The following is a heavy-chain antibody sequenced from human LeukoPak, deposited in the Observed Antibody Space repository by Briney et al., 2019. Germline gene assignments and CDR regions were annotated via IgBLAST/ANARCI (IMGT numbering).Heavy chain of an antibody. CDR2: INSNSGGT. CDR1: GYTFTGYY. J-gene: IGHJ6*03. D-gene: IGHD3-3*01. Sequence: ASVKVSCKTSGYTFTGYYIHWVRQAPGQGLEWMGWINSNSGGTNYAQNFQGRVTMTRDTSINTAYMELRRLRSDDMAVCYCARDGEYYDFWSGVSAPYYYYYMDVWGKGTTVTVSS. V-gene: IGHV1-2*02. CDR3: ARDGEYYDFWSGVSAPYYYYYMDV.